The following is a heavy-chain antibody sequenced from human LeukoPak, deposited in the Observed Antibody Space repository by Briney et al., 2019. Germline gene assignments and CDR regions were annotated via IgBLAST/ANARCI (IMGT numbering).Heavy chain of an antibody. V-gene: IGHV3-21*01. CDR2: ISSSGNSI. J-gene: IGHJ4*02. CDR1: GFTFSTFN. CDR3: SRGWLQPDS. D-gene: IGHD5-24*01. Sequence: PGGSLRLSCAASGFTFSTFNVNWVRQAPGKGLEWVSSISSSGNSIYYADSVQGRFTISRDNAKNSLYLQMNSLRDEDTAVYYCSRGWLQPDSWGQGTLVTVSS.